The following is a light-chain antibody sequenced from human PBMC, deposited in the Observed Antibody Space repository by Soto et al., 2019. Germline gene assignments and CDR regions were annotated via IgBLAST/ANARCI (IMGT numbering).Light chain of an antibody. Sequence: DIQLTQFPSTLSPSVGDRVTMTCRASQSISSYLAWYQQKPGKAPKLLLLGASTLQSGIPARFSGSGSGTLFTLTINGLLPEDVATYYCQKYDRAPFTFGPGTKVDIK. V-gene: IGKV1-27*01. CDR2: GAS. CDR3: QKYDRAPFT. J-gene: IGKJ3*01. CDR1: QSISSY.